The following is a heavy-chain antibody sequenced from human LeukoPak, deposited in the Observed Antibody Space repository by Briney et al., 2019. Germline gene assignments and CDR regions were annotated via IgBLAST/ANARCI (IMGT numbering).Heavy chain of an antibody. Sequence: SETLSLTCTVSGGSISSSSYYWGWIRQPPGTGLEWIGSIYYSGSTYYNPSLKSRVTISVDTSKNQFSLKLSSVTAADTAVYYCARRHIVVVPAANRGNWFDPWGQGTLVTVSS. CDR1: GGSISSSSYY. J-gene: IGHJ5*02. CDR2: IYYSGST. V-gene: IGHV4-39*01. D-gene: IGHD2-2*01. CDR3: ARRHIVVVPAANRGNWFDP.